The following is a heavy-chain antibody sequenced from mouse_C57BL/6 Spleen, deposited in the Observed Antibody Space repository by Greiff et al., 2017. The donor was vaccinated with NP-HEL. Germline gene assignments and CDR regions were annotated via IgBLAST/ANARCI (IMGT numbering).Heavy chain of an antibody. V-gene: IGHV1-53*01. CDR2: INPSNGGT. J-gene: IGHJ1*03. Sequence: VQLQQPGTELVKPGASVKLSCKASGYTFTSYWMHWVKQRPGQGLEWIGNINPSNGGTYYNEKFKSKATLTVDKSSSTAYMQLSSLTSEDSAVYYCARSRDYDDWYFDVWGTGTTVTVSS. CDR1: GYTFTSYW. CDR3: ARSRDYDDWYFDV. D-gene: IGHD2-4*01.